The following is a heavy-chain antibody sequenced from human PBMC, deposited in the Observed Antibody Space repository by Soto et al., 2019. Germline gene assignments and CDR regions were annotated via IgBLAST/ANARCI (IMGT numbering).Heavy chain of an antibody. CDR1: GYTFASYG. Sequence: GASVTVSCPASGYTFASYGISWVRPAPGQGLEWMGWISAYNGNTNYAQKLQGRVTMTTDTSTSTAYMELRSLRSDDTAVYYCARVADILTGYDVDYWGQGTLVTVSS. D-gene: IGHD3-9*01. CDR3: ARVADILTGYDVDY. CDR2: ISAYNGNT. V-gene: IGHV1-18*01. J-gene: IGHJ4*02.